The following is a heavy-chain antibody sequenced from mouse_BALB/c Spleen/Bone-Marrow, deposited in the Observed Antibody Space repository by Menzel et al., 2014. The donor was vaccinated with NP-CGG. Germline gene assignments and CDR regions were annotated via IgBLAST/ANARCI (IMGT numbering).Heavy chain of an antibody. Sequence: DLVKPGASVKLSCKASGYTFTSYWINWIKQRPGQGLEWMGRIAPGSGSTYYNEMFKGKATLTVDTSSSTAYVQLSSLSSDDSAVYFCAREDMGYGNYGWFAYWGQGTLVTVSA. CDR3: AREDMGYGNYGWFAY. CDR2: IAPGSGST. V-gene: IGHV1S41*01. D-gene: IGHD2-1*01. CDR1: GYTFTSYW. J-gene: IGHJ3*01.